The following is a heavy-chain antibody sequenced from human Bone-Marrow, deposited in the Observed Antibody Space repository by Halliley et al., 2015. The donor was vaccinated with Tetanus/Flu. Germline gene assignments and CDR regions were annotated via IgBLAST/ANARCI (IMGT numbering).Heavy chain of an antibody. CDR3: AKFNTYYFESTGRLTIDC. CDR2: RDRGSSP. V-gene: IGHV3-23*01. D-gene: IGHD3-22*01. J-gene: IGHJ4*02. Sequence: RDRGSSPFYADSVKGRFPISRDNSKNTLYLQMNSLRAEDTALYFCAKFNTYYFESTGRLTIDCWGQGTLVTVSS.